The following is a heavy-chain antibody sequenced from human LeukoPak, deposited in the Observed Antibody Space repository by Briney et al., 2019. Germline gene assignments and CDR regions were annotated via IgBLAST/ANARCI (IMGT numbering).Heavy chain of an antibody. Sequence: PGGSLRLSCAASGSTFSSYGMHWVRQAPGKGLEWVAVIWYDGSNKYYADSVKGRFTISRDNSKNTLYLQMNSLRAEDTAVYYCARDLFLSGSYSRSSDAFDIWGQGTMVTVSS. J-gene: IGHJ3*02. CDR2: IWYDGSNK. D-gene: IGHD3-10*01. V-gene: IGHV3-33*01. CDR1: GSTFSSYG. CDR3: ARDLFLSGSYSRSSDAFDI.